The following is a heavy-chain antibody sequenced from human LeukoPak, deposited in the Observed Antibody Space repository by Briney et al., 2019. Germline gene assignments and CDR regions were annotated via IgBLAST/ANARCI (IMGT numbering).Heavy chain of an antibody. CDR2: INYSGST. CDR1: GGSISSYY. D-gene: IGHD6-19*01. Sequence: PSETLSLTCTVSGGSISSYYWSWSRQPPGKGLEWIGYINYSGSTNYNPSLKSRVTISVDTSKNQFSLKLSSVTAADTAVYYCAREIAVAGTILFDYWGQGTLVTVSS. V-gene: IGHV4-59*01. J-gene: IGHJ4*02. CDR3: AREIAVAGTILFDY.